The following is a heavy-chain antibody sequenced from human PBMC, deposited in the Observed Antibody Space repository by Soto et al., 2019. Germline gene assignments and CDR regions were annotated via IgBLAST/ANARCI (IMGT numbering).Heavy chain of an antibody. CDR3: ARRLARSRDY. V-gene: IGHV4-39*01. CDR1: GGSLSSSSYY. J-gene: IGHJ4*02. D-gene: IGHD6-19*01. CDR2: IYYSGST. Sequence: PSETLSLTCTVSGGSLSSSSYYWGCIRQPPGKGLEWIGSIYYSGSTYYNPSLTSRVTISVDTSKNQFSLKLSSVTAADTAVYYCARRLARSRDYWGQGTLVTVSS.